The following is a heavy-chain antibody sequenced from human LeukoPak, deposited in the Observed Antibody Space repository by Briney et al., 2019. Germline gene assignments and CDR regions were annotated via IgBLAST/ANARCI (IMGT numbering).Heavy chain of an antibody. CDR1: YASISSYTCY. V-gene: IGHV4-39*07. J-gene: IGHJ4*02. Sequence: KSSETLSLTCTGSYASISSYTCYWGWIRQPPGKRLEYIGSIYSSGSTYYTPSLKSRVTISLDTSKNQSSLKLTSVTAADTAIYYCAKGTPQWDSWGQGTLVTVSS. CDR2: IYSSGST. CDR3: AKGTPQWDS. D-gene: IGHD2-8*01.